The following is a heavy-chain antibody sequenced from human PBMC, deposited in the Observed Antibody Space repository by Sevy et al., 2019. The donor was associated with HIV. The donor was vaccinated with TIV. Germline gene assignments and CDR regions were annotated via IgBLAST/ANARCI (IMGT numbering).Heavy chain of an antibody. J-gene: IGHJ6*02. Sequence: ASVKVSCKASGYTFTSYAMHWVRQAPGQRLEWMGWINAGNGNTKYSQKFQGRVTITRDTSASTAYMELSSLRSEDTAVYYCARDQGVLRYFDWSYYYYGIDVWGQGTTVTVSS. CDR2: INAGNGNT. D-gene: IGHD3-9*01. CDR3: ARDQGVLRYFDWSYYYYGIDV. V-gene: IGHV1-3*01. CDR1: GYTFTSYA.